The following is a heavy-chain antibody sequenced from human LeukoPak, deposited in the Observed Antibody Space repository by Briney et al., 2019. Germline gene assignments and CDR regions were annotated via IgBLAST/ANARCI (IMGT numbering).Heavy chain of an antibody. CDR2: IYYTGST. CDR3: ARVRSFGVVIEV. V-gene: IGHV4-30-4*08. D-gene: IGHD3-3*01. Sequence: SETLSLTCTVSGASINNFDFYLGWIRQPPGEGLEWIGHIYYTGSTYSNPSLESRVSISIDTSRNQFSLNLTSVTVSDTAVYYCARVRSFGVVIEVWGPGTLVTVS. CDR1: GASINNFDFY. J-gene: IGHJ4*02.